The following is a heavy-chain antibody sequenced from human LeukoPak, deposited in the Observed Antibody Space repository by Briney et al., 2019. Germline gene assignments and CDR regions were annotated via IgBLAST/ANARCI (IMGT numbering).Heavy chain of an antibody. CDR3: AKATGYLL. V-gene: IGHV3-53*01. J-gene: IGHJ4*02. CDR2: IHSGGST. Sequence: GGSLRLSCAASGLTVSSNSMSWVRQAPGKGLEWVSFIHSGGSTYYAGSVKGRFTISRDDSENTLYLQMNSLRAEDTAVYYCAKATGYLLWGQGTLVTVSS. D-gene: IGHD1-14*01. CDR1: GLTVSSNS.